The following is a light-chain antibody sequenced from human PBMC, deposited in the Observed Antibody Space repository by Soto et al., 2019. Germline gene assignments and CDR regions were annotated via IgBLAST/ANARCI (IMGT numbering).Light chain of an antibody. V-gene: IGKV3-20*01. CDR3: QQYGSSPIT. CDR1: YSVSSY. J-gene: IGKJ5*01. CDR2: AAS. Sequence: IGMPQSPSIRSLSPGESAPLSCIACYSVSSYFAGSQQKPGQAPRLPTYAASSRATGTPDRFSGSGSGTDFSLTIRRLEPEDFAVYYCQQYGSSPITFGQGTRLEIK.